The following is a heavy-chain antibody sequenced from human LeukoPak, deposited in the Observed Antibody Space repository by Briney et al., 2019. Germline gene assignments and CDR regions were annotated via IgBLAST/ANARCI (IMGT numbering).Heavy chain of an antibody. Sequence: QPGRSLRLSCAASRFTFSSYGMHWVRQAPGKGLEWVAVIWYGGSNKYYADSVKGRFTISRDNSKNTLYLQMNSLRAEDTAVYYCAKESTSAGAFDIWGQGTMVTVSS. D-gene: IGHD2-2*01. CDR1: RFTFSSYG. CDR2: IWYGGSNK. CDR3: AKESTSAGAFDI. V-gene: IGHV3-30*18. J-gene: IGHJ3*02.